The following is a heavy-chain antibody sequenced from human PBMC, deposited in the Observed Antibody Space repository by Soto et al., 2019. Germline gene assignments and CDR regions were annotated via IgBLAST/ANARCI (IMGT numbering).Heavy chain of an antibody. J-gene: IGHJ4*02. D-gene: IGHD1-26*01. Sequence: EVQLVETGGGLIQPGGSLRLSCAASGFTVSSNYMSWVRQAPGKGLEWVSVIYSGGSTYYADSVKGRVTISRDNSKNTLYLQMNSLRAEDTAVYYCARGSPASGSYGVDYWGQGTLVTVSS. CDR1: GFTVSSNY. CDR2: IYSGGST. CDR3: ARGSPASGSYGVDY. V-gene: IGHV3-53*02.